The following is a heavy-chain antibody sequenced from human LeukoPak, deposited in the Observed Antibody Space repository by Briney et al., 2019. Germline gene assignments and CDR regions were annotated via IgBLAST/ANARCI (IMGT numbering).Heavy chain of an antibody. CDR1: GFTVSSNY. J-gene: IGHJ4*02. CDR2: IYSGGST. CDR3: ARDHRVGATIDY. D-gene: IGHD1-26*01. V-gene: IGHV3-66*02. Sequence: GGSLRLSCAASGFTVSSNYMSWLRQAPGKGLEWVSVIYSGGSTYYADSGKGRFTISRDNSKNTLYLQMNSLRAEDTAVYYCARDHRVGATIDYWGQGTLVTVPS.